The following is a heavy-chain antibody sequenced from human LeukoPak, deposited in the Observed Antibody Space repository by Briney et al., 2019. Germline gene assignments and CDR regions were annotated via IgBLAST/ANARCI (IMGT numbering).Heavy chain of an antibody. J-gene: IGHJ6*03. CDR3: ARGRASYYNYYMDV. Sequence: SETLSLTCAVYGGSFSGYYWSWICQPPGKGLEWVGEINHSGSTNYNPSLKSRVTISVDTSKNQFSLKLSTVTAADTAVYYCARGRASYYNYYMDVWGKGTTVTVSS. V-gene: IGHV4-34*01. CDR1: GGSFSGYY. CDR2: INHSGST.